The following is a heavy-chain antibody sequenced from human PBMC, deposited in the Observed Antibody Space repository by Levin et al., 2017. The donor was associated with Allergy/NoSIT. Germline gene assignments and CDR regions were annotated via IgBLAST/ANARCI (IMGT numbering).Heavy chain of an antibody. CDR1: GYTFTSYG. CDR3: ARVDLYYDILTGYSRGFDY. CDR2: ISAYNGNT. V-gene: IGHV1-18*01. J-gene: IGHJ4*02. D-gene: IGHD3-9*01. Sequence: EASVKVSCKASGYTFTSYGISWVRQAPGQGLEWMGWISAYNGNTNYAQKLQGRVTMTTDTSTSTAYMELRSLRSDDTAVYYCARVDLYYDILTGYSRGFDYWGQGTLVTVSS.